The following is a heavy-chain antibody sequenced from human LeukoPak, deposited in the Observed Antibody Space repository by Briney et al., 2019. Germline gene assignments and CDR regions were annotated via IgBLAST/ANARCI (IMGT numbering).Heavy chain of an antibody. CDR1: GFTFSSYG. V-gene: IGHV3-30*18. CDR2: ISYDGSYK. J-gene: IGHJ4*02. D-gene: IGHD3-10*01. Sequence: GGSLRLSCAASGFTFSSYGIHWVRQAPGKGLEWMAVISYDGSYKYYADSVKGRFTISRDNSKNTLYLEMNSLRAEDTAVYYCAKDIGSYYDYWGQGILVTVSS. CDR3: AKDIGSYYDY.